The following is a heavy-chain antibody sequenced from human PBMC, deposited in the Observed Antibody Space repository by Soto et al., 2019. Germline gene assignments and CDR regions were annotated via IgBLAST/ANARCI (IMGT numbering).Heavy chain of an antibody. CDR1: GFTFSSYA. V-gene: IGHV3-23*01. J-gene: IGHJ3*02. CDR3: AKYYYGSGSIRAFEI. CDR2: ISGSGGST. D-gene: IGHD3-10*01. Sequence: GGSLRLSCAASGFTFSSYAMNWVRQAPGKGLEWVSVISGSGGSTYYADSVKGRFTISRDNSKNTLYLQMNSLRAEDTAVYYCAKYYYGSGSIRAFEIWGQGTMVTVSS.